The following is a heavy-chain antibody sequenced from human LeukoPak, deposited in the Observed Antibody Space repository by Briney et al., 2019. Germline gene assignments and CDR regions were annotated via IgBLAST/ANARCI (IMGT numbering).Heavy chain of an antibody. CDR3: ARGISGYFDY. CDR1: GFTFSSYG. D-gene: IGHD1-20*01. Sequence: PGRSLRLSCAASGFTFSSYGMHWVRQAPGKGLEWVAVIWYDGSNKYYADSVKGRLTISRDNSKNTLYLQMNSLRAEDTAVYYCARGISGYFDYWGQGTLVTVSS. CDR2: IWYDGSNK. V-gene: IGHV3-33*01. J-gene: IGHJ4*02.